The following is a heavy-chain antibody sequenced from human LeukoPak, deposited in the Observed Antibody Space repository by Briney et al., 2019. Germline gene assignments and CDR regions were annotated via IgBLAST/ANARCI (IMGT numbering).Heavy chain of an antibody. Sequence: GGSLRLSCAASGFTFSSYAMSWVRQAPGKGLEWVGRIKSKSDGGTTDYAAPVKGRFTISRDDSKNTLYLQMNSLKTEDTAVYYCTDDEYYYDSSGYYPWGQGTLVTVSS. CDR3: TDDEYYYDSSGYYP. J-gene: IGHJ5*02. V-gene: IGHV3-15*01. D-gene: IGHD3-22*01. CDR1: GFTFSSYA. CDR2: IKSKSDGGTT.